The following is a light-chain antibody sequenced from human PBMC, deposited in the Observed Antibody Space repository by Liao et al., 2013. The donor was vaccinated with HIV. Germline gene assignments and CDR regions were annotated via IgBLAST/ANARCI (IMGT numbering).Light chain of an antibody. CDR3: QAWDSGTEV. J-gene: IGLJ3*02. V-gene: IGLV3-1*01. Sequence: SYELTQPPSVSVSPGQTASIPCSGDKVGDRIVSWYQVKPGQSPEVIIYQNYQRPSGTPERFSGSKSGNTATLTIRGTQAMDEADYYCQAWDSGTEVFGGGTRLTVL. CDR1: KVGDRI. CDR2: QNY.